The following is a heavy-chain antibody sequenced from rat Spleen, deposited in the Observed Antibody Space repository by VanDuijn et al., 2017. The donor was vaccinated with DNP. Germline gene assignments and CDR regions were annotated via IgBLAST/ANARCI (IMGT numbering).Heavy chain of an antibody. CDR2: ISYDGSRT. CDR3: ARPDY. V-gene: IGHV5-7*01. Sequence: EVRLVESGGGLVQPGRSLRLSCVTSGSTFSDFNMVWVRQAPKKGLEWVATISYDGSRTKYRESVKGRFTISRDNAKSTLYLQMDSLRSEDTATYYCARPDYWGQGVMVTVSS. J-gene: IGHJ2*01. CDR1: GSTFSDFN.